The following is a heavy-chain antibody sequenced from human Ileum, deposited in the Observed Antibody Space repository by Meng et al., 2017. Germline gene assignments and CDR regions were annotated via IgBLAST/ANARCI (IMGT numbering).Heavy chain of an antibody. CDR1: GASLSTGGYY. Sequence: QVQLQESGPGLVKPSQTLSLTCRVSGASLSTGGYYWGWIRQQPGKGLEWIGYSFYDGSSYYNPSLKSRPILSLDASKSQFSLRLTSMTAADTAIYYCTRGGFGYSVPFDFWGQGTLVTVSS. CDR3: TRGGFGYSVPFDF. V-gene: IGHV4-31*03. J-gene: IGHJ4*02. CDR2: SFYDGSS. D-gene: IGHD5/OR15-5a*01.